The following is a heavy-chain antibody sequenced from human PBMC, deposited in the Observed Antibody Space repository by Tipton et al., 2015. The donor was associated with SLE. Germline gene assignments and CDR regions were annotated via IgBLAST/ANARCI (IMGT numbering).Heavy chain of an antibody. CDR1: GFTFSSYW. Sequence: SLRLSCAASGFTFSSYWMSWVRQAPGKGLEWVANMKQDGSEKYYVDSVKGRFTISRDNAKNSLYLQMNSLRAEDTAVYYCARVDGAVAVKAFDYWGQGTLVTVSS. CDR3: ARVDGAVAVKAFDY. D-gene: IGHD6-19*01. J-gene: IGHJ4*02. CDR2: MKQDGSEK. V-gene: IGHV3-7*01.